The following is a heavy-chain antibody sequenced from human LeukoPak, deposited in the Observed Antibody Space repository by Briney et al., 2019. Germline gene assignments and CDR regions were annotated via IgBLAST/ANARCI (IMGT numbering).Heavy chain of an antibody. V-gene: IGHV1-46*01. D-gene: IGHD3-10*01. CDR2: INPSGGST. J-gene: IGHJ3*02. Sequence: ASVKVSCKASGYTFTSYYMHWVRQAPGQGLEWMGIINPSGGSTSYAQKFQGRVTMTRDTSTSTVYMELSSLRSEDTAVYYCARVSRGRITMVRGPRGDAFDIWGQGTMVTVSS. CDR3: ARVSRGRITMVRGPRGDAFDI. CDR1: GYTFTSYY.